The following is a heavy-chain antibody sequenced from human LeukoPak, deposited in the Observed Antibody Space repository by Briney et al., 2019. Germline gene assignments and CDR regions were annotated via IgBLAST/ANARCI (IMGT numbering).Heavy chain of an antibody. D-gene: IGHD5-12*01. CDR2: INQDGSGK. V-gene: IGHV3-7*01. J-gene: IGHJ4*02. CDR1: GFTFSSYW. Sequence: PGGSLRLSCAASGFTFSSYWMGWVRQAPGKGLEWVANINQDGSGKYYVDSVKGRFTISRDNAKNSLYLQMNSLRAEDTAVYYCARIGYSGYNFENWGQGTLVTVSS. CDR3: ARIGYSGYNFEN.